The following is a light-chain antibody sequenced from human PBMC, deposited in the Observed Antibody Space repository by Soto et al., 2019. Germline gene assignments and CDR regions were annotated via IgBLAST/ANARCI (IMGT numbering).Light chain of an antibody. CDR3: KQYGSSPLT. CDR1: QSVSSSY. CDR2: GAS. V-gene: IGKV3-20*01. Sequence: EIVLTQSPGTLSLSPGERATLSCRASQSVSSSYLAWYQQKPGQAPRLLIYGASSRATGIPDRFSGRGSGKDFTLTISRLEPEDFAGDYCKQYGSSPLTFGGGTKVEI. J-gene: IGKJ4*01.